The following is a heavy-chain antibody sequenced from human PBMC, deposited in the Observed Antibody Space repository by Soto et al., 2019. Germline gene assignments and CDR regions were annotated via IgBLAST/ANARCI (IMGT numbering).Heavy chain of an antibody. V-gene: IGHV3-23*01. CDR2: ITGSGGGT. D-gene: IGHD6-13*01. CDR3: AKRPLTAAGFDY. J-gene: IGHJ4*02. Sequence: EVQLLESGGGLVQPGGSLRLSCAASGFTFSNYAMTWVRQARGTGLEWVSVITGSGGGTYFVDSVKGRFTISRDNSKNTVYLQMNSLRAEDTAVYYCAKRPLTAAGFDYWGQGTLVTVSS. CDR1: GFTFSNYA.